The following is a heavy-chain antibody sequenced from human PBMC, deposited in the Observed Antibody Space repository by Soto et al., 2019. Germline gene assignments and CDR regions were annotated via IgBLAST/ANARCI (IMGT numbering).Heavy chain of an antibody. CDR2: IYYSGST. Sequence: PSEILFLTSAFSGAPISTGGYCWSWIPQQPGMGLWWIGYIYYSGSTYYNPSLKSRVTISVDTSKNQFSLKLSSVTAADTAVYYCARVSAYYDILTGYDNWGQGTLVTVSS. CDR1: GAPISTGGYC. D-gene: IGHD3-9*01. J-gene: IGHJ4*02. CDR3: ARVSAYYDILTGYDN. V-gene: IGHV4-31*11.